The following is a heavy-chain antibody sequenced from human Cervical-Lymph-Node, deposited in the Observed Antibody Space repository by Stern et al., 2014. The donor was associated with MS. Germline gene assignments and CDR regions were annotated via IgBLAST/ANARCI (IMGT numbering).Heavy chain of an antibody. J-gene: IGHJ5*02. CDR3: AKSGTISGVITGPDNWFDP. Sequence: QVQLVQSGAEVKKPGASVKVSCKASGYTFTSYYLHWVRQAPGQGPEWMGIINPGSGSTSYAQKFHGRLTLTRDTSTSTVFMELSSLRSEDTALYYCAKSGTISGVITGPDNWFDPWGQGTLVTVSS. CDR1: GYTFTSYY. CDR2: INPGSGST. V-gene: IGHV1-46*01. D-gene: IGHD3-3*01.